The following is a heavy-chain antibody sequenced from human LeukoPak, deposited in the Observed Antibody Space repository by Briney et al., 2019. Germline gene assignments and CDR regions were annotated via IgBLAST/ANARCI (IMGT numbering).Heavy chain of an antibody. CDR1: GGSISSYY. Sequence: ETLSLTCTVSGGSISSYYWSWIRQPPGKGLEWIGYIYNSGSTNYNPSLESRVTISVDTSKSQFSLMLSSVIAADTAVYYCARLDSWGDYVGWFDPWGQGTLVTVSS. V-gene: IGHV4-4*09. J-gene: IGHJ5*01. D-gene: IGHD4-23*01. CDR3: ARLDSWGDYVGWFDP. CDR2: IYNSGST.